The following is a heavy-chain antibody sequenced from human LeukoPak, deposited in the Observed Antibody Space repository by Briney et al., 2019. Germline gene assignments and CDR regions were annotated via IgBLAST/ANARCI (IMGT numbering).Heavy chain of an antibody. J-gene: IGHJ4*02. V-gene: IGHV3-48*04. CDR3: AKDRRGYCSGGSCYYNFDY. Sequence: GGSLRLSCAASGFTFSSYSMNWVRQAPGKGLEWVSYISSSGSTIYYADSVKGRFTISRDNAKNSLYLQMNSLRAEDTAVYYCAKDRRGYCSGGSCYYNFDYWGQGTLVTVSS. CDR1: GFTFSSYS. D-gene: IGHD2-15*01. CDR2: ISSSGSTI.